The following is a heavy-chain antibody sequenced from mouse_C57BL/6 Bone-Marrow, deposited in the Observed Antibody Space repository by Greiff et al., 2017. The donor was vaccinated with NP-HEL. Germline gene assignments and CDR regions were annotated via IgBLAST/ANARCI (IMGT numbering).Heavy chain of an antibody. V-gene: IGHV5-4*01. CDR3: ARDESTMVTTGYFDY. J-gene: IGHJ2*01. CDR2: ISDGGSYT. Sequence: EVQLVESGGGLVKPGGSLKLSCAASGFTFSSYAMSWVRQTPEKRLEWVATISDGGSYTYYPDNVKGRFTISRDNAKNNLYLQMSHLKSEDTAMYYCARDESTMVTTGYFDYWGQGTTLTVSS. D-gene: IGHD2-2*01. CDR1: GFTFSSYA.